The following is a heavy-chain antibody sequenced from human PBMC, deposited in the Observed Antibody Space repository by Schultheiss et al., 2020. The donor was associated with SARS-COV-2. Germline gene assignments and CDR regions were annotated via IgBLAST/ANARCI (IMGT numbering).Heavy chain of an antibody. CDR1: GFTFSSYA. V-gene: IGHV3-30*01. CDR2: ISYDGSNK. Sequence: GESLKISCAASGFTFSSYAMHWVRQAPGKGLEWVAVISYDGSNKYYADSVKGRFTISRDNSKNTLYLQMNSLRAEDTAVYYCARDLPYSGSYYNYYYGMDVWGQGTTVTVSS. J-gene: IGHJ6*02. CDR3: ARDLPYSGSYYNYYYGMDV. D-gene: IGHD1-26*01.